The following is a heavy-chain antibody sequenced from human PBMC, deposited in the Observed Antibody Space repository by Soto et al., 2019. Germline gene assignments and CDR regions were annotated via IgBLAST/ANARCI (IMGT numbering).Heavy chain of an antibody. CDR3: ARVNYGDYYYGMDV. CDR1: GGSINYSY. CDR2: ISYTGSA. Sequence: PSETLSLTCTVSGGSINYSYWTWIRQPPGKGLEWIGYISYTGSATYKASLKSRLTISVDTSKNQFSLKLSSVTAADTALYYCARVNYGDYYYGMDVWGQGTTVTVSS. D-gene: IGHD4-17*01. V-gene: IGHV4-59*01. J-gene: IGHJ6*02.